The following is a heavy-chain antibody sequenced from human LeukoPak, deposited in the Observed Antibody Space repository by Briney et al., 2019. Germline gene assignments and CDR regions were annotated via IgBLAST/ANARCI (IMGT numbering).Heavy chain of an antibody. Sequence: GGSLRLSCAASGFTFSSYSMNWVRQAPGKGLEWVSSISSSSSYIYYADSVKGRFTISRDNAKNSLYLQMNSLRAEDTAVYYCARWRVVRGYMGYWGQGTLVTVSS. CDR2: ISSSSSYI. CDR1: GFTFSSYS. J-gene: IGHJ4*02. CDR3: ARWRVVRGYMGY. V-gene: IGHV3-21*01. D-gene: IGHD3-10*01.